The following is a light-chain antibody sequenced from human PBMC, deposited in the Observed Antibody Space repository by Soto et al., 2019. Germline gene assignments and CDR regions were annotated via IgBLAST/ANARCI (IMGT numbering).Light chain of an antibody. CDR1: QDISDD. V-gene: IGKV1-6*01. CDR2: AAS. J-gene: IGKJ4*01. Sequence: AIQMTQSPSSLSASVGDRVTITCRASQDISDDLGWYQQKPGKAPKLLIYAASRIQIGVPSRFSGRGSGTDFTLTISSLQPEDFATYYCLQDYNYPLTFGGGTKVEIK. CDR3: LQDYNYPLT.